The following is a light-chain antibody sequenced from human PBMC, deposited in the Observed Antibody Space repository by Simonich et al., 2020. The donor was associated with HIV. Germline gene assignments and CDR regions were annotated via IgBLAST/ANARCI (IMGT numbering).Light chain of an antibody. CDR3: QQYYTTPYT. Sequence: DIVMTQSPESLAVSLGERATINCKSTQSVLYSSKSKNYLAGYQQKPGQPPKLLIYWASTRESGVPDRFSGSGSGTDFTLTISSLQAEDVAVYYCQQYYTTPYTFGQGTTLEIK. V-gene: IGKV4-1*01. CDR2: WAS. J-gene: IGKJ2*01. CDR1: QSVLYSSKSKNY.